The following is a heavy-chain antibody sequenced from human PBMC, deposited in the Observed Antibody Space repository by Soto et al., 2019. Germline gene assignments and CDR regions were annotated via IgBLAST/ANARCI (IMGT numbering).Heavy chain of an antibody. Sequence: QVQLVQSGAEVKKPGASVKVSCKASGYTFTSYGISWVRQAPGQGLEWMGWISAYNGNTNYAQKLQGRVTMTTDTTTSTAYRELRSLRSGDTAVYYGASEYYYVTGGAYWGQGTLVTVSS. CDR1: GYTFTSYG. V-gene: IGHV1-18*01. D-gene: IGHD3-10*02. J-gene: IGHJ4*01. CDR3: ASEYYYVTGGAY. CDR2: ISAYNGNT.